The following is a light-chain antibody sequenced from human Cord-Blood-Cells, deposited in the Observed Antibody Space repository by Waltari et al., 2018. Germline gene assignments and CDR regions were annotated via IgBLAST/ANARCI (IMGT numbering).Light chain of an antibody. CDR3: SSYTSSSTLV. V-gene: IGLV2-14*01. CDR2: EVS. J-gene: IGLJ3*02. CDR1: SSDVGGYNY. Sequence: QSALTQPASVSGSPGQSITISCTGTSSDVGGYNYVSWYQQPPGKAPKLMIYEVSNRPSGVSNRCSGSKSGNTASLTSSGLQAEDEADYYCSSYTSSSTLVFGGGTKLTVL.